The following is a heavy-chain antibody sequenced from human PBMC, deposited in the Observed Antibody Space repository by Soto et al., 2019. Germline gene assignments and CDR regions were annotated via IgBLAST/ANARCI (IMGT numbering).Heavy chain of an antibody. CDR3: AQDRGWGVVSPSHDS. D-gene: IGHD2-21*01. CDR1: GFTFRNFV. V-gene: IGHV3-23*01. CDR2: IRATGGQT. J-gene: IGHJ4*02. Sequence: EVQLLESGGGVVQPGGSRRLSCAASGFTFRNFVMSWVRQAPGKGLEWVSAIRATGGQTFYADSVKGRFTISRDNSKNMLYLQIDSLRDEDTALYFCAQDRGWGVVSPSHDSWGQGTLVTVSS.